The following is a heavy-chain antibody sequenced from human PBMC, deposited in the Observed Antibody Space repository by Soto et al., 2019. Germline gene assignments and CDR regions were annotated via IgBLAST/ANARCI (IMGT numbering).Heavy chain of an antibody. V-gene: IGHV4-59*01. CDR3: ARDRWCSSGWYGSYYYGMDV. D-gene: IGHD6-19*01. Sequence: SETLSLTCTVCGGSISSYYWSWIRQPPGKGLEWIGYIYYSGSTNYNPSLKSRVTISVDTSKNQFSLKLSSVTAADTAVYYCARDRWCSSGWYGSYYYGMDVWGQGTTVTVSS. CDR2: IYYSGST. CDR1: GGSISSYY. J-gene: IGHJ6*02.